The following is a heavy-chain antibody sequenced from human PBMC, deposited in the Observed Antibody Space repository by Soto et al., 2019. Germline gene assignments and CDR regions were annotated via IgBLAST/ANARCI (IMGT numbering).Heavy chain of an antibody. D-gene: IGHD6-13*01. CDR3: AGQLVSSGMDE. J-gene: IGHJ6*02. CDR1: GYCFTRYW. V-gene: IGHV5-10-1*01. CDR2: IDPSDSYT. Sequence: GESLKVSSKASGYCFTRYWITWVRQMPGKGLEWMGRIDPSDSYTNYSPSFQGHVTISADKSTSTAYLQWSSLKASDTAMYYCAGQLVSSGMDEWGEGTTVTVSS.